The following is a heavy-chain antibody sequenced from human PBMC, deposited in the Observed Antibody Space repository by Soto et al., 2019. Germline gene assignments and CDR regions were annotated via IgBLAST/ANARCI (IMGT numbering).Heavy chain of an antibody. CDR3: AKDAAVAGSGTLNY. J-gene: IGHJ4*02. CDR2: ISYAGNDR. Sequence: QVQLVESGGGVVQPGRSLRLSCAASGFTFRSYGMHWVRQAPGEGLEWVAVISYAGNDRYYADSVKGRFTISRDNSKNALYLQMNSLRAEDTAVYYCAKDAAVAGSGTLNYWGQGTLVTVSS. V-gene: IGHV3-30*18. D-gene: IGHD6-19*01. CDR1: GFTFRSYG.